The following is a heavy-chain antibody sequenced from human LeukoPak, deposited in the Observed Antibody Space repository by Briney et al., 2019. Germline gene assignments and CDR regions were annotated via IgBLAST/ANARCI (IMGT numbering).Heavy chain of an antibody. CDR1: GFTFSDYW. CDR3: ASPYGGNSGEYFQH. D-gene: IGHD4-23*01. V-gene: IGHV3-7*01. J-gene: IGHJ1*01. CDR2: IKYDGDEE. Sequence: GGSLRLSCAASGFTFSDYWMSWMRQAPGKGLEWVANIKYDGDEEYYVDSVKGRFTISRDNAKNSLYLQMNSLRAEDTAVYYCASPYGGNSGEYFQHWGQGTLVTVSS.